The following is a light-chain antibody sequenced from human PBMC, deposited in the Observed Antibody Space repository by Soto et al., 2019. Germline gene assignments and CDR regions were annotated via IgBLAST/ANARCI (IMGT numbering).Light chain of an antibody. CDR3: QQLNSYPLFT. J-gene: IGKJ3*01. V-gene: IGKV1-9*01. Sequence: DIQLTQSPSFLSASVGDRVTITCRASQGISSDLTWYQQKPGKAPKLLIYAASTLQSGVPSRFSGSGSGTEFTLTISSLQPKDFATYYCQQLNSYPLFTFGPGTKVDIK. CDR2: AAS. CDR1: QGISSD.